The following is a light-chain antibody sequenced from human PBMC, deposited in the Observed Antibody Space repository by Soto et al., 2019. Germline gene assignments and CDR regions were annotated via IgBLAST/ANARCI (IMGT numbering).Light chain of an antibody. V-gene: IGKV3-20*01. J-gene: IGKJ5*01. CDR3: QKITT. CDR1: QSVSSSY. CDR2: GAS. Sequence: EIVLTQSPGTLSLSPGERATLSCRASQSVSSSYLAWYQQKPGQAPRLLIYGASSRATGIPDRFSGSGSGTDFTLTISSLKPEDCATYYCQKITTFGQGTRLEI.